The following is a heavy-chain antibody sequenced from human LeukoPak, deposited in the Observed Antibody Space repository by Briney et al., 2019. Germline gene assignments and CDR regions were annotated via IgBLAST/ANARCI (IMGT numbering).Heavy chain of an antibody. D-gene: IGHD5-24*01. V-gene: IGHV3-48*03. CDR2: ISSSGSTI. Sequence: GECLRLSCAASGFTLSSYEMNWVRQAPGKGLEWVSYISSSGSTIYYADSVKGRFTISRDNAKNSLYLQMNSLRAEDTAVYYCARDRREMATTYFDYWGQGTLVTVSS. CDR1: GFTLSSYE. CDR3: ARDRREMATTYFDY. J-gene: IGHJ4*02.